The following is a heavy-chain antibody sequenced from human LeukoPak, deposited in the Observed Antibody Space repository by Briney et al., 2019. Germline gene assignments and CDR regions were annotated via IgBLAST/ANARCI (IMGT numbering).Heavy chain of an antibody. J-gene: IGHJ3*02. CDR2: ISGSGGTT. CDR1: GFTFTTYA. V-gene: IGHV3-23*01. CDR3: AKDGGI. D-gene: IGHD3-3*01. Sequence: GGSLRLSCAASGFTFTTYAMTWVRQAPGKGLEWVSAISGSGGTTYYADSVRGRFTISRDNSKNTLYLQMNSLRADDTALYYCAKDGGIWGLGTMVTVSS.